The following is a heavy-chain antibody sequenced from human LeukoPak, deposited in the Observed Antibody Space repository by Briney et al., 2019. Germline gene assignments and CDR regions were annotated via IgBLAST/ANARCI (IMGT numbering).Heavy chain of an antibody. CDR2: MNPNSGNT. Sequence: ASVKVSCKASGYTFTSYDINWVRQATGQGLEWMGWMNPNSGNTGYAQKFQGRVTMTRNTSISTAYMELSSLRSEDTAVYYCARGGPEYCSGGSCYGVWFDPWGQGTLVTVSS. V-gene: IGHV1-8*01. CDR1: GYTFTSYD. CDR3: ARGGPEYCSGGSCYGVWFDP. J-gene: IGHJ5*02. D-gene: IGHD2-15*01.